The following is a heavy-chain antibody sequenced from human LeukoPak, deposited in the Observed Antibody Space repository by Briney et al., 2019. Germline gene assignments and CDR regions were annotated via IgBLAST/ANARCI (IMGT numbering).Heavy chain of an antibody. CDR3: ARRVVRGVITTQPTDY. Sequence: SETLSLTCTVSGGSISSSSYYWGWIRQPPGKGLEWIGSIYYSGSTYYNPSLKSRVTISVDTSKDQFSLKLSSVTAADTAVCYCARRVVRGVITTQPTDYWGQGTLVTVSS. CDR2: IYYSGST. V-gene: IGHV4-39*01. D-gene: IGHD3-10*01. J-gene: IGHJ4*02. CDR1: GGSISSSSYY.